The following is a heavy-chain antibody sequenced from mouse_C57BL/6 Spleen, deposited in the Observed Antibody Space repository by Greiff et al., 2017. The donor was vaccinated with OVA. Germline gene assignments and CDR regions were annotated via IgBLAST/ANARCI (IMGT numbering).Heavy chain of an antibody. Sequence: VQLQQPGAELVRPGSSVKLSCQASGYTFTSYWLDWVKQRPGQGLEWIGNIYPSDSETHYNQKFKDKATLTVDKSSSTAYMQLSSLTSEDSAVYYCARGLRQFAYWGQGTLVTVSA. CDR1: GYTFTSYW. CDR3: ARGLRQFAY. D-gene: IGHD1-1*01. J-gene: IGHJ3*01. CDR2: IYPSDSET. V-gene: IGHV1-61*01.